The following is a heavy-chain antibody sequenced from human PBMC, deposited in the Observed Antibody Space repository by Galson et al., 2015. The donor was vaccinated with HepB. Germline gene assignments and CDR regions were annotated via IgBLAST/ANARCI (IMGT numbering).Heavy chain of an antibody. CDR1: GYTFTGYY. V-gene: IGHV1-2*05. CDR3: ARGASSSWYVTAPRYYFDY. D-gene: IGHD6-13*01. J-gene: IGHJ4*02. Sequence: SVKVSCKASGYTFTGYYMHWVRQAPGQGLEWMGRINPNSGGTNYAQKFQGRVTMTRDTSISTAYMELSRLRSDDTVVYYCARGASSSWYVTAPRYYFDYWGQGTLVTVSS. CDR2: INPNSGGT.